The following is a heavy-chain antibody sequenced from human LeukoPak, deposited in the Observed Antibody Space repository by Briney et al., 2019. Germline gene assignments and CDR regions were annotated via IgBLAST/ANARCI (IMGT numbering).Heavy chain of an antibody. V-gene: IGHV3-64*04. J-gene: IGHJ4*02. Sequence: GGSLRLSCSGSGFTFSTYAMHWVRQAPGKGLEYVSGIHSNGERKHYAESVKGRFTISRDNAKNSLYLQMNSLRAEDTAVYYCARANPGYSSSWVDWGQGTLVTVSS. D-gene: IGHD6-13*01. CDR2: IHSNGERK. CDR3: ARANPGYSSSWVD. CDR1: GFTFSTYA.